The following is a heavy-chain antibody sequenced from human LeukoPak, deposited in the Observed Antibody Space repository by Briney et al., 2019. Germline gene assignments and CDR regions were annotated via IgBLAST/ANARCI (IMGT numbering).Heavy chain of an antibody. J-gene: IGHJ6*02. D-gene: IGHD3-10*01. CDR2: ISSSSSYI. CDR1: GFTFSSYI. CDR3: ARGSRYYYGSGPNYGMDV. V-gene: IGHV3-21*01. Sequence: GGSLRLSCEASGFTFSSYIMTWVRQAPGKGLEWVSSISSSSSYIYYADSVKGRFTISRDNAKNSLYLQMNSLRAEDTAVYYCARGSRYYYGSGPNYGMDVWGQGTTVTVSS.